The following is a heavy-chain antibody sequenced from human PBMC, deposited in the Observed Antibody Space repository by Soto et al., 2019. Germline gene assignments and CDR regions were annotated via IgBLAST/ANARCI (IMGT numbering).Heavy chain of an antibody. CDR2: ISAYNGNT. CDR1: GYTFTSYG. V-gene: IGHV1-18*01. J-gene: IGHJ4*02. D-gene: IGHD3-9*01. CDR3: ARDDTAYYDILSGYYPYFDY. Sequence: QVQLVQSGAEVKKPGASVKVSCEASGYTFTSYGISWVRQAPGQGLEWMGWISAYNGNTNYAQKLQGRVTMTTDTSTRTVYMELRSVRSDDTAVYYCARDDTAYYDILSGYYPYFDYWGQGTLVTVSS.